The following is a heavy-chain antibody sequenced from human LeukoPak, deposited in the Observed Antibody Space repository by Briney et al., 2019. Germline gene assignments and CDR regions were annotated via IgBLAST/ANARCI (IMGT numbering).Heavy chain of an antibody. CDR2: IKSRTDGGTT. V-gene: IGHV3-15*01. Sequence: GGSLRLSCAASGFTFSNALMTWVRQAPGEGMEWVGHIKSRTDGGTTDCAAPLKGRFTISRDDSKNTLYLQMNGLKTADTAVYYCTTWDGVNWGQGTMVTVSS. D-gene: IGHD1-26*01. J-gene: IGHJ3*01. CDR1: GFTFSNAL. CDR3: TTWDGVN.